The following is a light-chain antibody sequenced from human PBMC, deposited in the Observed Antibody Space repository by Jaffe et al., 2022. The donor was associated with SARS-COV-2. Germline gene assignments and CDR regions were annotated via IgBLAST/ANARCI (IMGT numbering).Light chain of an antibody. CDR1: QSVSTY. V-gene: IGKV3-11*01. J-gene: IGKJ5*01. CDR3: QQRTTWLIT. CDR2: DAS. Sequence: EIVLTQSPATLSLSPGERATLSCRASQSVSTYLAWYQQKPGQAPRLLIYDASNRATGIPARFSGSGSGTDFTLTISSLEPEDFALYYCQQRTTWLITFGQGTRLENK.